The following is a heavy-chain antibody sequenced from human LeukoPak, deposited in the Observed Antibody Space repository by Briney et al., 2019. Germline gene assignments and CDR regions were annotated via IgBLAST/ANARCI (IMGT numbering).Heavy chain of an antibody. Sequence: PSETLSLTCTVSGGSISSGGYYWSWLRQHPGKGLEWIGYIYYSGSTYYNPSLKSRVTMSADTSKNQLSLKLSSVTAADTAVYYCARPYYYDSRIDPWGQGILVTVSS. CDR2: IYYSGST. D-gene: IGHD3-22*01. V-gene: IGHV4-30-4*08. CDR3: ARPYYYDSRIDP. CDR1: GGSISSGGYY. J-gene: IGHJ5*02.